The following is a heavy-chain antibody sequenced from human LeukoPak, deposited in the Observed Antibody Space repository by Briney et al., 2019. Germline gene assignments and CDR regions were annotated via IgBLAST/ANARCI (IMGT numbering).Heavy chain of an antibody. CDR2: ISSSGLTI. D-gene: IGHD3-10*02. V-gene: IGHV3-48*03. Sequence: GGSLRLSCAASGFIFSSYDMNWVRQAPGKGLEWVSHISSSGLTIYYTDSVKGRFTISRDNAKNSLYLQMNSLRAEDTAVYYCAELGITMIGGVWGKGTTVTISS. CDR3: AELGITMIGGV. J-gene: IGHJ6*04. CDR1: GFIFSSYD.